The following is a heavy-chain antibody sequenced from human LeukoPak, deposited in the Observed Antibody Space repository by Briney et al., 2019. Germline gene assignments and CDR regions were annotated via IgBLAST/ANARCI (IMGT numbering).Heavy chain of an antibody. D-gene: IGHD3-3*01. CDR3: AREPDFWSGYYLKSFHYFDY. J-gene: IGHJ4*02. Sequence: GGSQRLSCAASGFTFSSYWMSWVRQAPGKGLEWVANIKQDGSEKYYVDSVKGRFTISRDNAKNSLYLQMNSLRAEDTAVYYCAREPDFWSGYYLKSFHYFDYWGQGTLVTVSS. CDR2: IKQDGSEK. V-gene: IGHV3-7*03. CDR1: GFTFSSYW.